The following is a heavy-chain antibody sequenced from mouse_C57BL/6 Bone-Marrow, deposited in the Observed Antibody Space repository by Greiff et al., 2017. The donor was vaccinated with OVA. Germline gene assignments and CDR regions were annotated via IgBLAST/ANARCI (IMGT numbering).Heavy chain of an antibody. CDR3: ARRSLGY. CDR2: IYPGDGDT. CDR1: GYAFSSSW. J-gene: IGHJ4*01. V-gene: IGHV1-82*01. Sequence: VQLQQSGPELVKPGASVKISCKASGYAFSSSWMNWVKQRPGKGLEWIGRIYPGDGDTNYNGKFKGKATLTADKSSSTAYMQLSSLTSEDSAVYFCARRSLGYWGQGTSVTVSS.